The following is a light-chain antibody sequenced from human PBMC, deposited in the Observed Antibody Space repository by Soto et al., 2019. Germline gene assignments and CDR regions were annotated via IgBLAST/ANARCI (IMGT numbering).Light chain of an antibody. V-gene: IGLV2-14*03. CDR2: DVS. CDR1: SSDVGNYNY. CDR3: NSYTTSSTVV. J-gene: IGLJ2*01. Sequence: QSVLTQPASVSGSPGQSITISCTGTSSDVGNYNYVSWYQHHPGKAPKLMIYDVSNRPSGVSNRFSGSKSGNTASLTISGLQVEDEADYYCNSYTTSSTVVFGGGTKLTVL.